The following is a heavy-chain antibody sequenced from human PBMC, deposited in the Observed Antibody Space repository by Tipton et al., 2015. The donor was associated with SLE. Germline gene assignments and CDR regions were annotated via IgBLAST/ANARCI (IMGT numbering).Heavy chain of an antibody. CDR1: GGSISTSSYY. V-gene: IGHV4-39*07. Sequence: TLSLTCTVSGGSISTSSYYWGWIRQPPGKGLEWIWSIYYSGSTYYNPSLKSRDTTSIDTSKNQFSLKLSSVTAADTAVYYCARGMLTWRVAIVGVDVWGQGTTVNVSS. CDR3: ARGMLTWRVAIVGVDV. D-gene: IGHD2-21*01. J-gene: IGHJ6*02. CDR2: IYYSGST.